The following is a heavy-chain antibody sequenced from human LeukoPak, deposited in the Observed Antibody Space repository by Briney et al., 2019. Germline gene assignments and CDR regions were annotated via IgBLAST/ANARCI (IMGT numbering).Heavy chain of an antibody. V-gene: IGHV4-39*01. J-gene: IGHJ4*02. Sequence: PSETLSLTCTVSGGSISSSSYYWGWIRQPPGKGLEWIGSIYYSGSTYYNPSLKSRVTISVDTSKNQFSLKLSSVTAADTAVYYCATRGVVVATDYWGQGTLVTVSS. CDR1: GGSISSSSYY. CDR2: IYYSGST. D-gene: IGHD2-15*01. CDR3: ATRGVVVATDY.